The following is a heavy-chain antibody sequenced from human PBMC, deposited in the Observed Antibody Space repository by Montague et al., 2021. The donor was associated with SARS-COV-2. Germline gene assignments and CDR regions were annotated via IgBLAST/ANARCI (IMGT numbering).Heavy chain of an antibody. Sequence: TLSLTCTVSGGSINSGSYYWGWLRQAAGKGLEWIGRISTSGNTKYNTSLKSRVTISVDTYQNQFSLKMYSVTAADTAVYYCARDTRPNFAYYDILAGDYYDYGIDVWGQGTTVTVSS. D-gene: IGHD3-9*01. CDR3: ARDTRPNFAYYDILAGDYYDYGIDV. CDR1: GGSINSGSYY. J-gene: IGHJ6*02. CDR2: ISTSGNT. V-gene: IGHV4-61*02.